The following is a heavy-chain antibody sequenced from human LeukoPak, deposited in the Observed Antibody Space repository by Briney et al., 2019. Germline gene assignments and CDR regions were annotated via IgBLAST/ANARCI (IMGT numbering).Heavy chain of an antibody. CDR1: GGSISSYY. V-gene: IGHV4-59*01. CDR3: ATLGYCSGGSCYEGLQH. J-gene: IGHJ1*01. D-gene: IGHD2-15*01. CDR2: IYYSGST. Sequence: SETLSLTCTVSGGSISSYYWSWIRQPPGKGLEWIGYIYYSGSTNYNPSLKSRVTISVDTSKNQFSLKLSSVTAADTAVYYCATLGYCSGGSCYEGLQHWGQGTLVTVSS.